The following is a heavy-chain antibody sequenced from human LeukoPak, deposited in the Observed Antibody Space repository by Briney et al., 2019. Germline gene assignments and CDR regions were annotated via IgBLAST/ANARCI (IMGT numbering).Heavy chain of an antibody. CDR2: VDRGGTT. V-gene: IGHV4-34*01. CDR3: ARAPVGGTLDY. D-gene: IGHD1-26*01. Sequence: SETLSLTCTVSGGSISGYYWTWIRQPPGQGLEWIGEVDRGGTTNYNPSLKSRVIISVDTSKNQFSLKLRSLTAADTAVYYCARAPVGGTLDYWGQGILVTVSS. CDR1: GGSISGYY. J-gene: IGHJ4*02.